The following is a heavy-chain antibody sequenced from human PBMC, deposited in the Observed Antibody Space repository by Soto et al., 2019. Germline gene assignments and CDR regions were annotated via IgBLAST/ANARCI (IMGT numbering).Heavy chain of an antibody. D-gene: IGHD6-13*01. V-gene: IGHV5-51*01. Sequence: GESLKISCKGSGYSFTSYWIGWVRQMPGKGLEWMGIIYPGDSDTRYSPSFQGQVTISADKSISTAYLQWSSLKASDTAMYYCARYPGIAAAGPKNDAFDIWGQGTMVTVSS. CDR3: ARYPGIAAAGPKNDAFDI. CDR2: IYPGDSDT. CDR1: GYSFTSYW. J-gene: IGHJ3*02.